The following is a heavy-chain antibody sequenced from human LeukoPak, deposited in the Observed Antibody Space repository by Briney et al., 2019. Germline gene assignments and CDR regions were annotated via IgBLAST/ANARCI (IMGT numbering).Heavy chain of an antibody. J-gene: IGHJ1*01. CDR3: ARMGYYYDSSGYWEYFQH. Sequence: SETLSLTCSVSGGSMSSYYWSWIRQSPGKGLEWIGYIYHSGSTDYNSSLKSRVTISEDTSKKQFSLKVSSVTAADTAVYYCARMGYYYDSSGYWEYFQHWGQGTLVTVSS. D-gene: IGHD3-22*01. CDR1: GGSMSSYY. V-gene: IGHV4-59*01. CDR2: IYHSGST.